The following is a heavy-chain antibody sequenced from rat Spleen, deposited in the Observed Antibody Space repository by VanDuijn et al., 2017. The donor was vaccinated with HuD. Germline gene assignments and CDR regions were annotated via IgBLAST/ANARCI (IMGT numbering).Heavy chain of an antibody. J-gene: IGHJ2*01. Sequence: EVQLVESGGGLVQPGRSMKLSCAASGFTFSSFPMAWVRQAPTKGLEWVATISTSGGSTYYRDSVKGRFTISRDNAKSTLYLQMNSLRSEDTATYYCTREDYDGTYWDYWGQGVMVTVSS. CDR1: GFTFSSFP. D-gene: IGHD1-12*02. CDR2: ISTSGGST. V-gene: IGHV5-46*01. CDR3: TREDYDGTYWDY.